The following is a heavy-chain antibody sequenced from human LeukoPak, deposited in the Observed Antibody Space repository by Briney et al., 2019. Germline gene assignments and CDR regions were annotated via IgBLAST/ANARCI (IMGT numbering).Heavy chain of an antibody. V-gene: IGHV4-34*01. CDR1: GASFSDSY. Sequence: PSETLSLTCAVYGASFSDSYWSWIRQSPEKGLEWIGENNNSGGTSYNPSLNSRVIMSVDRSKNQFSLRLTSVTAADTAVYYCARGRYGPRLGNWGQGTLVTVSS. CDR3: ARGRYGPRLGN. J-gene: IGHJ4*02. D-gene: IGHD3-16*01. CDR2: NNNSGGT.